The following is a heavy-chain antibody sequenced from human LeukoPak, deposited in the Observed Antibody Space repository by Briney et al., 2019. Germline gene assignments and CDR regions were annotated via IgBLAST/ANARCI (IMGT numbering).Heavy chain of an antibody. Sequence: ASVKVSCKVSGYTLTELSMHWVRQAPGKGLEWMGGFDPEDGETIYAQKFQGRVTMTEDTSTDTAYMELSSLRSEDTAAYYCATDSMYSSGWYAIDYWGQGTLVTVPS. CDR3: ATDSMYSSGWYAIDY. D-gene: IGHD6-19*01. CDR2: FDPEDGET. V-gene: IGHV1-24*01. J-gene: IGHJ4*02. CDR1: GYTLTELS.